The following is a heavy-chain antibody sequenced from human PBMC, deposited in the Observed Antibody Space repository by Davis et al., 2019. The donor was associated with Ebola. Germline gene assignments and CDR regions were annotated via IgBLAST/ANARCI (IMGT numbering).Heavy chain of an antibody. Sequence: AASVKVSCKASGYTFTSYYMHWVRQAPGQGLEWMGIINPSGGSTSYAQKFQGRVTMTRDTSTSTVYMELSRLRSDDTAVYYCARDGIAAALVDYYYYGMDVWGQGTTVTVSS. CDR2: INPSGGST. D-gene: IGHD6-13*01. J-gene: IGHJ6*02. CDR3: ARDGIAAALVDYYYYGMDV. V-gene: IGHV1-46*01. CDR1: GYTFTSYY.